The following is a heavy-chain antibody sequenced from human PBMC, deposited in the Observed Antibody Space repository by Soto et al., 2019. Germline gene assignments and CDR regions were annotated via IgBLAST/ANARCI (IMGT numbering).Heavy chain of an antibody. D-gene: IGHD6-6*01. CDR1: GGSISSSSYY. CDR3: ARHFSPEYSNWSSYSYYMDV. J-gene: IGHJ6*03. Sequence: QLQLQESGPGLVKPSETLSLTCTVSGGSISSSSYYWGWIRQPPGKGLEWIVSIYFSGSTYYNPSLKSRVTMSVDTSKNQFSLQLSSVTAADTAIYYSARHFSPEYSNWSSYSYYMDVWGNGTTVTVSS. CDR2: IYFSGST. V-gene: IGHV4-39*01.